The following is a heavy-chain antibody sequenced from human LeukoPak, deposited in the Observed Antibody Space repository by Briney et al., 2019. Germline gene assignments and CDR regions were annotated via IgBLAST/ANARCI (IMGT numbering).Heavy chain of an antibody. CDR2: INPNSGGT. V-gene: IGHV1-2*02. CDR3: ARATYYYGSGTYWFDP. CDR1: GYTFTGYY. Sequence: GASVKVSCKASGYTFTGYYMHWVRQAPGQGLEWMGWINPNSGGTNYAQKFQGRVTMTRDTSISTASMELSRLRSDDTAVYYCARATYYYGSGTYWFDPWGQGTLVTVSS. D-gene: IGHD3-10*01. J-gene: IGHJ5*02.